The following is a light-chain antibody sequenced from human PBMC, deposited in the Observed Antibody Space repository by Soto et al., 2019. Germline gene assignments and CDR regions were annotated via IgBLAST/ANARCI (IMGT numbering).Light chain of an antibody. J-gene: IGLJ1*01. Sequence: QSALTQPASVSGSPGQSITISCTGTSSDVGSYNLVSWYQQHTGKAPKLMIYEGSKRPSGVSNRFSGSKSGNTASLTISGLQAEDEADYCCGSYAGSRTYVFGTGTKVTVL. CDR2: EGS. V-gene: IGLV2-23*01. CDR3: GSYAGSRTYV. CDR1: SSDVGSYNL.